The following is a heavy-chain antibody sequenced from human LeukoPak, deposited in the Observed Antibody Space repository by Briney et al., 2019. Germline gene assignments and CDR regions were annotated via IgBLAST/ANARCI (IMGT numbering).Heavy chain of an antibody. D-gene: IGHD3-10*01. CDR2: ISGSGGST. J-gene: IGHJ4*02. CDR1: GFTFSSYA. V-gene: IGHV3-23*01. CDR3: AKLFGGFGELPPRDY. Sequence: GGSLRLSCAASGFTFSSYAISWVRQAPGKGLEWASAISGSGGSTYYADSVKGRFTISRDNSKNTLYLQMNSLRAEDTAVYYCAKLFGGFGELPPRDYWGQGTLVTVSS.